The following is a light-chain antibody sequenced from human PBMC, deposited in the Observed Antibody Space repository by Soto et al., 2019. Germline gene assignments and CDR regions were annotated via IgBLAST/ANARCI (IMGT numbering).Light chain of an antibody. Sequence: EIVLTQSPATLSLSPGERATLSCRASQSVSSYLAWYQQKPGQAPRLLIYDASNMATGIPARFSGSGSGTDFTLTISSLEPEDFAVYYCHQRSNWPWTFGQGTKLEI. CDR3: HQRSNWPWT. V-gene: IGKV3-11*01. CDR1: QSVSSY. J-gene: IGKJ2*01. CDR2: DAS.